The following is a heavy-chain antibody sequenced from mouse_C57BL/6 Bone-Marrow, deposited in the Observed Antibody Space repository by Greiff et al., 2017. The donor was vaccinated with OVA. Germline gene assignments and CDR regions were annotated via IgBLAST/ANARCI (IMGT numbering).Heavy chain of an antibody. V-gene: IGHV1-52*01. CDR2: IDPSDSET. CDR3: AREGWLLSWYFDV. J-gene: IGHJ1*03. D-gene: IGHD2-3*01. CDR1: GYTFTSYW. Sequence: QVQLQQPGAELVRPGSSVKLSCKASGYTFTSYWMHWVKQRPIQGLEWIGNIDPSDSETPYNQKFKDKATLTVDKSSSTAYMQLSSLTSEDSAVYYCAREGWLLSWYFDVWGTGTTVTVSS.